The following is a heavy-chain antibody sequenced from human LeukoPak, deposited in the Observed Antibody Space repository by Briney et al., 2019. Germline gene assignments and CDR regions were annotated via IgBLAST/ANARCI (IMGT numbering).Heavy chain of an antibody. J-gene: IGHJ4*02. CDR3: ARDLSFWSGYLLPDFDY. V-gene: IGHV3-21*01. CDR1: GFTFSSYS. D-gene: IGHD3-3*01. CDR2: ISSSGSYI. Sequence: GGSLRLSCAASGFTFSSYSMNSVRQAPGKGLEWVSSISSSGSYIYYADSVKGRFTISRDNAKNSLYLQMNSLRAEDTAVYYCARDLSFWSGYLLPDFDYWGQGTLVTVSS.